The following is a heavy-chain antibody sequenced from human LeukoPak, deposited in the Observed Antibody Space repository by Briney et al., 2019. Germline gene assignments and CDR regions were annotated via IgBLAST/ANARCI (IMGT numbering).Heavy chain of an antibody. J-gene: IGHJ4*02. CDR2: IKHDGSEK. CDR3: ARAGYSYGYRYYFDY. Sequence: GGSLRLSCAASEFTVSNSYMTWVRQASGKGLEWVASIKHDGSEKYYVDSVRGRFTISRDNTRNLLYLQMSSLRAEDTAVYYCARAGYSYGYRYYFDYWGQGTLVTVSS. D-gene: IGHD5-18*01. CDR1: EFTVSNSY. V-gene: IGHV3-7*01.